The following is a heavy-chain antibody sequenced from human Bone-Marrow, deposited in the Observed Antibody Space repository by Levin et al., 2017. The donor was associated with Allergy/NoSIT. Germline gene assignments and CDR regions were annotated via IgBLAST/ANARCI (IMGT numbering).Heavy chain of an antibody. J-gene: IGHJ4*02. CDR3: ARAFRRYCSGGSCYSAVAH. CDR2: INPNSGGT. D-gene: IGHD2-15*01. V-gene: IGHV1-2*06. CDR1: GYTFTGYY. Sequence: GESLKISCKASGYTFTGYYMHWVRQAPGQGLEWMGRINPNSGGTNYAQKFQGRVTMTRDTSISTAYMELSRLRSDDTAVYYCARAFRRYCSGGSCYSAVAHWGQGTLVTVSS.